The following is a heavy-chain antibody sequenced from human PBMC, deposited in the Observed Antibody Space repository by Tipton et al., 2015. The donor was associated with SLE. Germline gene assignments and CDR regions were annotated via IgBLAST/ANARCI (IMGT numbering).Heavy chain of an antibody. CDR1: GGSISSYY. CDR2: IYYSGST. CDR3: ARAEVTASLGKTGDYFDY. J-gene: IGHJ4*02. D-gene: IGHD5-18*01. V-gene: IGHV4-59*06. Sequence: TLSLTCTVSGGSISSYYWSWIRQHPGKGLEWIGYIYYSGSTYYNPSLKSRVTISVDTSKNQFSLNLSSVTAADTAVYYCARAEVTASLGKTGDYFDYWGQGTLVTVSS.